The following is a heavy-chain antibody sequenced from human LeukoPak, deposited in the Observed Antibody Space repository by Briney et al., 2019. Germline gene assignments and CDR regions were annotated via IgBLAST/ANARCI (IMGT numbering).Heavy chain of an antibody. CDR1: GGSISSYY. V-gene: IGHV4-59*08. CDR2: IYYSGST. J-gene: IGHJ4*02. Sequence: SETLSLTCTVSGGSISSYYWSWIRQPPGKGLEWIGYIYYSGSTNYNPSLKSRVTISVDTSKNQFSLKLSSVTAADTAVYYCARHDRYGAGLDLFDYWGQGTLVTVSS. CDR3: ARHDRYGAGLDLFDY. D-gene: IGHD4-17*01.